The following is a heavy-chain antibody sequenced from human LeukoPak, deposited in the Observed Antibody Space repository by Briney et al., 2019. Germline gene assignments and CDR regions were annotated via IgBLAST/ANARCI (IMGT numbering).Heavy chain of an antibody. J-gene: IGHJ4*02. CDR2: IKQDRSEK. Sequence: PGRSLRLSCAASGFTFSNYWMSWVRQAPGKGLEWVANIKQDRSEKYYVDSVKGRFTISRDNAKNSLYLQMNSLRSEDTAVYYCAREIGPIQLHLWGSAFDYWGQGTLVTVSS. V-gene: IGHV3-7*03. CDR3: AREIGPIQLHLWGSAFDY. CDR1: GFTFSNYW. D-gene: IGHD5-18*01.